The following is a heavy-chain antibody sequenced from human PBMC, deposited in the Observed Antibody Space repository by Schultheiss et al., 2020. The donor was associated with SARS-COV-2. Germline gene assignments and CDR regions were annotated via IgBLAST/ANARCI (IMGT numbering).Heavy chain of an antibody. CDR3: AGRIADGDAFDI. D-gene: IGHD6-13*01. CDR2: IYYSGST. V-gene: IGHV4-59*08. Sequence: SETLSLTCAVSGGSISSSYYWSWIRQPPGKGLEWIGYIYYSGSTNYNPSLKSRVTISVDTSKNQFSLKLSSVTAADTAVYYCAGRIADGDAFDIWGQGTMVTVSS. CDR1: GGSISSSYY. J-gene: IGHJ3*02.